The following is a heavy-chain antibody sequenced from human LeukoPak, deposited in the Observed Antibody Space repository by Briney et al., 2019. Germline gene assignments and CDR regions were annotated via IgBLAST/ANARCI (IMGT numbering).Heavy chain of an antibody. D-gene: IGHD2-2*01. CDR2: MNPNSGNT. CDR1: GYTFTSYD. CDR3: ARGRRTYCSSTSCYYFDY. V-gene: IGHV1-8*01. Sequence: ASVKVSCKASGYTFTSYDINWVRQATGQGLEWMGWMNPNSGNTGYAQKFQGRVTITRNASITTAYMELSSLRSEDTAVYYCARGRRTYCSSTSCYYFDYWGQGTLVTVSS. J-gene: IGHJ4*02.